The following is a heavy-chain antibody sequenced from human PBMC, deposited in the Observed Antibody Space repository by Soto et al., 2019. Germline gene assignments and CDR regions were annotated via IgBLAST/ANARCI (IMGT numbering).Heavy chain of an antibody. CDR2: ISGDSGSS. Sequence: GGSLRLSCAASGFTFGAYSLHWVRQLPGKGLEWVAGISGDSGSSGYADSVRGRFTVSRDNAKNSLFLQMSSLSPEDTALYYCTKRRSARPGFDAFDLWGQGTMVTVSS. J-gene: IGHJ3*01. CDR1: GFTFGAYS. V-gene: IGHV3-9*01. CDR3: TKRRSARPGFDAFDL.